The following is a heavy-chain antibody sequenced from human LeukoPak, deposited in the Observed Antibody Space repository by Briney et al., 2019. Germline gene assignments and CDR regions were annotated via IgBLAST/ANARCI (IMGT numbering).Heavy chain of an antibody. D-gene: IGHD6-19*01. V-gene: IGHV1-18*01. CDR1: DNTFTSYG. CDR3: TRVRTVAVAFDI. Sequence: ASVKVSCKTSDNTFTSYGFSWVRQAPGLGLEWMGWISAYNGNTNYAQKFQGRVTMTTDTSTNTAYMELRSLRSDDTAVYYCTRVRTVAVAFDIWGQGTMVTVSS. J-gene: IGHJ3*02. CDR2: ISAYNGNT.